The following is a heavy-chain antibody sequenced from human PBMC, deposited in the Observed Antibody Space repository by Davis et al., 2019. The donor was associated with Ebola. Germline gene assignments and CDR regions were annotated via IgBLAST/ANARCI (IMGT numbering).Heavy chain of an antibody. Sequence: GGSLRLSCADSVITFSSYAMTWVRQAPGKGLEYVSAISSNGGSTYYADSVKGRFTISRDNSKNTLYLQMSSLRAEDTAVYYCVKTQFLEWSYGMDVWGQGTTVTVSS. J-gene: IGHJ6*02. D-gene: IGHD3-3*01. CDR1: VITFSSYA. CDR2: ISSNGGST. V-gene: IGHV3-64D*06. CDR3: VKTQFLEWSYGMDV.